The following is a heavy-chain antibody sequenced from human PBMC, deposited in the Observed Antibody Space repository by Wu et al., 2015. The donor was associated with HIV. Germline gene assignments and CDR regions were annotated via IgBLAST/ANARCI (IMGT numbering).Heavy chain of an antibody. Sequence: QVQLVQSGAEVKKPGASVKVSCKASGYTFTSYGISWVRQAPGQGLEWMGWISAYNGNTNYAQKLQGRLTMTRDTSITTVYMELKRLTSEDTAMYFCARSHKWLQLRYQGNFDYWGQGTVVTVSS. CDR1: GYTFTSYG. D-gene: IGHD5-12*01. CDR3: ARSHKWLQLRYQGNFDY. V-gene: IGHV1-18*01. J-gene: IGHJ4*02. CDR2: ISAYNGNT.